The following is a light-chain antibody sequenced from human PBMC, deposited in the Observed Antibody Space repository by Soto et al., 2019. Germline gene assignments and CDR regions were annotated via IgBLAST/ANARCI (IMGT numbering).Light chain of an antibody. V-gene: IGKV3-15*01. CDR2: GAS. Sequence: EIVLTQSPATLSVSPGERVTLSCRASENLISFLAWYQQKPGQAPRLLIYGASTRATGVPARFSGSGSATDLTFTIRSLQSEYFAVYYCQSYNDWPFAVGQVTKLEI. J-gene: IGKJ2*01. CDR3: QSYNDWPFA. CDR1: ENLISF.